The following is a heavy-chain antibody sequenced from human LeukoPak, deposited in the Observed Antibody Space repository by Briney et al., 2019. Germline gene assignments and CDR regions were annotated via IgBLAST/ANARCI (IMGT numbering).Heavy chain of an antibody. CDR2: ISYDGSNK. CDR3: ASGPPPYSSSWYPFDI. Sequence: GGSLRLSCAASGFTFSSYAMHWVRQDPGKGLERVAVISYDGSNKYYADSVKGRFTISRDNSKNTLYLQMNSLRAEDTAVYYCASGPPPYSSSWYPFDIWGQGTMVTVSS. V-gene: IGHV3-30*04. CDR1: GFTFSSYA. J-gene: IGHJ3*02. D-gene: IGHD6-13*01.